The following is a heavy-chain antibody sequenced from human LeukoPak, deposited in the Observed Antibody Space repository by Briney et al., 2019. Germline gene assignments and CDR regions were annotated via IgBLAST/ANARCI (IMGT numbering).Heavy chain of an antibody. D-gene: IGHD3-9*01. J-gene: IGHJ4*02. CDR2: IIPIFGTA. Sequence: EASVEVSCKASGGTFSSYAISWVRQAPGQGLEWMGGIIPIFGTANYAQKFQGRVTITTDESTSTAYMELSSLRSEDTAVYYCATLDWPYKGYFDYWGQGTLVTVSS. CDR1: GGTFSSYA. V-gene: IGHV1-69*05. CDR3: ATLDWPYKGYFDY.